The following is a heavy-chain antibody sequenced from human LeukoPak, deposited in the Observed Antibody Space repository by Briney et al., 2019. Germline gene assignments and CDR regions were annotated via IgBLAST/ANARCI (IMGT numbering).Heavy chain of an antibody. CDR1: GFTFSTYA. CDR3: AKAMSTDHYDSKGFYRVDFDS. V-gene: IGHV3-23*01. D-gene: IGHD3-22*01. J-gene: IGHJ4*02. Sequence: QPGGSLRLSCAASGFTFSTYAMSWVRQAPGKGLEWVSALSNSGGSGGTAYFADSVKGRFSISRDNSKSTLYLQLSSLTAEDTAVYYCAKAMSTDHYDSKGFYRVDFDSWGQETLVTVSS. CDR2: LSNSGGSGGTA.